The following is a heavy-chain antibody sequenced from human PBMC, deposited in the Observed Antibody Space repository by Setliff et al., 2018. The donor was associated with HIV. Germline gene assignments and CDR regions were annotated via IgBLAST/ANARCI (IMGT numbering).Heavy chain of an antibody. V-gene: IGHV1-2*02. CDR2: INPQTGGT. D-gene: IGHD3-3*01. J-gene: IGHJ4*02. CDR3: ARDLRNSNTLFGVLNFVFDL. CDR1: GYTLSSHY. Sequence: EASVKVSCKASGYTLSSHYIHWVRQAPGHRPEWVGWINPQTGGTNFAQKFQGRITVTSDTSVNTVFIELSRLKSDDTALYYCARDLRNSNTLFGVLNFVFDLWGQGTLVTVSS.